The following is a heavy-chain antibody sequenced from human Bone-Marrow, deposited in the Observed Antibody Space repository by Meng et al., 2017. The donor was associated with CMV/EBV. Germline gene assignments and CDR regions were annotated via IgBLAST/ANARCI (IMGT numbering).Heavy chain of an antibody. CDR2: ISWNSGSI. J-gene: IGHJ5*02. CDR1: GFTFSSYA. Sequence: SLKISCAASGFTFSSYAMSWVRQAPGKGLEWVSGISWNSGSIGYADSVKGRFTISRDNAKNSLYLQMNSLRAEDTALYYCAKDMMATIPGGWFDPWGQGTLVTVSS. CDR3: AKDMMATIPGGWFDP. D-gene: IGHD5-24*01. V-gene: IGHV3-9*01.